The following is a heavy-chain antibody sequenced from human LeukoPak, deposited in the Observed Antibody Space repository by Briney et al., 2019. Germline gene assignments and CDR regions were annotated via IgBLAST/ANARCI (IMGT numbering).Heavy chain of an antibody. J-gene: IGHJ4*02. Sequence: PGESLKISCKGSGYSFINYWIGWVRQMPGKGLEWMGVIYPGDSDTRYSPSFQGQVTISADKSISTAYLQWNSLKASDTAMYYCARLPPRQFSRYNFDHWGQGTLVTVSS. CDR3: ARLPPRQFSRYNFDH. CDR2: IYPGDSDT. CDR1: GYSFINYW. V-gene: IGHV5-51*01. D-gene: IGHD1-1*01.